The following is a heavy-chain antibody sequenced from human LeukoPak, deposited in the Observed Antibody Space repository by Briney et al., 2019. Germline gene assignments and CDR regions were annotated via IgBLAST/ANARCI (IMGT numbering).Heavy chain of an antibody. CDR3: ARALTRYSTAWYGY. CDR1: GYTFTGYY. Sequence: ASVTVSCKASGYTFTGYYMHWVRQAPGQGLEWMGWINPNSGGTNYAQKFQGRVTLTRDTSITTAYMDLSSLTSDDTALYYCARALTRYSTAWYGYWGQGTLVTVSS. CDR2: INPNSGGT. J-gene: IGHJ4*02. V-gene: IGHV1-2*02. D-gene: IGHD6-19*01.